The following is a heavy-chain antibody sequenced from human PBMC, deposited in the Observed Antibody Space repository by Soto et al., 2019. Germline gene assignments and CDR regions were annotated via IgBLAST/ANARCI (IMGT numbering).Heavy chain of an antibody. CDR3: ARVIAAAGTDYYYGMDV. D-gene: IGHD6-13*01. CDR2: INPSGGST. V-gene: IGHV1-46*01. J-gene: IGHJ6*02. Sequence: ASGKVSCKASGYTFTSYCMHWVRQAPGQGLEWMGIINPSGGSTSYAQKFQGRVTMTRDTSTSTVYMELSSLRSEDTAVYYCARVIAAAGTDYYYGMDVWGQGTTVTVSS. CDR1: GYTFTSYC.